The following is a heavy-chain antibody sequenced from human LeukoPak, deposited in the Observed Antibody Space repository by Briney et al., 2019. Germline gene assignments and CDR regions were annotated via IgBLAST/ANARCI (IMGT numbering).Heavy chain of an antibody. D-gene: IGHD3-9*01. V-gene: IGHV1-69*05. CDR3: ARDKHHGEYYDILTGSYYFDY. CDR2: IIPIFGTA. Sequence: SVKVSCKASGGTFSSYAISWVRQAPGRGLEWMGRIIPIFGTANYAQKFQGRVTITTDESTSTAYMELSSLRSEDTAVYYCARDKHHGEYYDILTGSYYFDYWGQGTLVTVSS. J-gene: IGHJ4*02. CDR1: GGTFSSYA.